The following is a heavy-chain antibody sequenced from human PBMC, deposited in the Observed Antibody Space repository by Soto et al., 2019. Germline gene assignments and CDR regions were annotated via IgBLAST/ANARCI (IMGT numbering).Heavy chain of an antibody. CDR3: ARYRFSGTKWSKFDY. D-gene: IGHD3-16*02. Sequence: SETLSLTCTVSGVTVSSDAYYWSWLRQPPGKGLEWLGNIYRTGSTYYSPSLKSRVDISLDSYTNQFSLRLSSVTAADTAVYYCARYRFSGTKWSKFDYWGQGTLVTVSS. CDR2: IYRTGST. CDR1: GVTVSSDAYY. V-gene: IGHV4-31*03. J-gene: IGHJ4*02.